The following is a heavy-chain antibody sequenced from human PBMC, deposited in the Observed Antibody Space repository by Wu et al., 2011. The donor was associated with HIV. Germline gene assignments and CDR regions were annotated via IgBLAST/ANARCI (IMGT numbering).Heavy chain of an antibody. Sequence: QVQLVQSGAEVKKPGSSMKVSCKASGGTFSSYAISWVRQAPGQGLEWMGKINPIFGTPIYAQRFQGRVTITADMSTNTAYMELSGLRSEDTAVYYCARDDTLPWEIGYPLDYWGQGTQVSVSS. V-gene: IGHV1-69*14. CDR3: ARDDTLPWEIGYPLDY. D-gene: IGHD3-22*01. J-gene: IGHJ4*02. CDR2: INPIFGTP. CDR1: GGTFSSYA.